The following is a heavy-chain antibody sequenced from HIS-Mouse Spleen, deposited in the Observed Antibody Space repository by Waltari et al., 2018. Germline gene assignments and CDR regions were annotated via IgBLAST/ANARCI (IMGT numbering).Heavy chain of an antibody. CDR3: ARGPYYYDSSGRGFQH. D-gene: IGHD3-22*01. Sequence: QVQLQQWGAGLLKPSETLSLTCAVYGGSFSGYYWSWIRQPPGKGLECIGEINHSGSTNYNPSLKSRVTISVDTSKNQFSLKLSSVTAADTAVYYCARGPYYYDSSGRGFQHWGQGTLVTVSS. V-gene: IGHV4-34*01. CDR1: GGSFSGYY. J-gene: IGHJ1*01. CDR2: INHSGST.